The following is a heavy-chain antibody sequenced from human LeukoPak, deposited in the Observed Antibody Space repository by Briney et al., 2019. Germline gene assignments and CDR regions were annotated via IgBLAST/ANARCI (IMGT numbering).Heavy chain of an antibody. CDR3: ARGPHGDLDY. Sequence: GGSLRLSCAASGFTFSSFSLHWVRQPPGKGLEWVSSISGSSSSIYYAGSVNGRFTVSRGNAESTVFLHMSSLRVEDTATYYCARGPHGDLDYWGQGTLVAVSS. CDR1: GFTFSSFS. D-gene: IGHD4-17*01. CDR2: ISGSSSSI. V-gene: IGHV3-21*01. J-gene: IGHJ4*02.